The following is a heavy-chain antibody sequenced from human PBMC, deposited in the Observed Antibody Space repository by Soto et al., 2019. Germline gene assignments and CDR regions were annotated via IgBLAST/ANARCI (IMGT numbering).Heavy chain of an antibody. J-gene: IGHJ5*02. CDR3: ARDRNDFWSGYYTSPWFDP. Sequence: SGESLRLSCAASGFTFSSYAMHWVRQAPGKGLEWVAVISYDGSNKYYADSVKGRFTISRDNSKNTLYLQMNSLRAEDTAVYYCARDRNDFWSGYYTSPWFDPRGQGTLVTVSS. V-gene: IGHV3-30-3*01. CDR1: GFTFSSYA. CDR2: ISYDGSNK. D-gene: IGHD3-3*01.